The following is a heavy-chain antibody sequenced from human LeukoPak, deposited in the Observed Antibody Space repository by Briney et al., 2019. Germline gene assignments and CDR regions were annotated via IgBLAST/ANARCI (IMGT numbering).Heavy chain of an antibody. J-gene: IGHJ6*02. V-gene: IGHV4-59*08. D-gene: IGHD2-8*01. CDR2: IYYSGST. Sequence: SETLSLTCTVSGGSISSYYWSWIRQPPGKGLEWIGYIYYSGSTNYNPSLKSRVTISVDTSKNQFSLKLSSVTAADTAVYYCARRSYGTRFYYYYYGMDVWGQGTTVTVFS. CDR3: ARRSYGTRFYYYYYGMDV. CDR1: GGSISSYY.